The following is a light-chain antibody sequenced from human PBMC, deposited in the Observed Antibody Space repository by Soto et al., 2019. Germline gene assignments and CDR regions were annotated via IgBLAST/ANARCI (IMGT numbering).Light chain of an antibody. V-gene: IGKV1-39*01. CDR2: AAS. Sequence: DIQMTQSPSSLSASVGVRVTITCRASQSISTDLNWYQQRPGKAPKLLSYAASTLQSGVPSRFSGSGSETDFTLTISSLQPEDCATYYCQQSYSPTFTFGPGTKVDIK. J-gene: IGKJ3*01. CDR3: QQSYSPTFT. CDR1: QSISTD.